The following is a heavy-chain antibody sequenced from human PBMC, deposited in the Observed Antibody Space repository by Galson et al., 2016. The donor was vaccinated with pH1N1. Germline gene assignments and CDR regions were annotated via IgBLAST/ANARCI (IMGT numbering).Heavy chain of an antibody. CDR2: ISSYGGSP. D-gene: IGHD3-3*01. Sequence: SLRLSCAASGFTFSNHAMHWVRQAPGKGLEYVAGISSYGGSPQYANSVKDRFIISGVNTKNTLYLQMGSLRVEDMAVYYCARSLNYDFWSGYSDYSMDVWGQGTTVTVSS. V-gene: IGHV3-64*01. J-gene: IGHJ6*02. CDR1: GFTFSNHA. CDR3: ARSLNYDFWSGYSDYSMDV.